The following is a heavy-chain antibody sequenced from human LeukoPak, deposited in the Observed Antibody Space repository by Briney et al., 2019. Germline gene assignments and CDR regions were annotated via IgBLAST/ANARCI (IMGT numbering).Heavy chain of an antibody. CDR1: GYTFTGYY. Sequence: GASVKVSCKASGYTFTGYYMHWVRQAPGQGLEWMGWINPNSGGTNYAQKFQGRVTMTRDTSISTAYMELSRLRSDDTAVYYCVRDLYNWNDEGYFDYWGQGTLVTVSS. D-gene: IGHD1-1*01. CDR3: VRDLYNWNDEGYFDY. V-gene: IGHV1-2*02. CDR2: INPNSGGT. J-gene: IGHJ4*02.